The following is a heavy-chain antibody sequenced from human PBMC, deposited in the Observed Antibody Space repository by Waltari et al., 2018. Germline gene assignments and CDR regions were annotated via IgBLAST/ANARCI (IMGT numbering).Heavy chain of an antibody. Sequence: QVQLVQSGAEVKKPGSSVKVSCKASGGPLSSYAISWSRPAPGQGLEWMGGIIPIFGTANYAQKFQGRVTITADKSTSTAYMELSSLRSEDTAVYYCAIMVVAATPGYFDYWGQGTLVTVSS. CDR2: IIPIFGTA. CDR1: GGPLSSYA. D-gene: IGHD2-15*01. V-gene: IGHV1-69*14. CDR3: AIMVVAATPGYFDY. J-gene: IGHJ4*02.